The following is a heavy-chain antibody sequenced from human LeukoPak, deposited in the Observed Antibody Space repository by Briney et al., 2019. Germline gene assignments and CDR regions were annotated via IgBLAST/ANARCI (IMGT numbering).Heavy chain of an antibody. CDR3: ARSAQQLVNNWFDP. J-gene: IGHJ5*02. D-gene: IGHD6-13*01. CDR1: GGSFSGYY. V-gene: IGHV4-34*01. Sequence: PSETLSLTCAVYGGSFSGYYWSWIRQPPGKGLEWIGEINHSGSTNYNPSLKSRVTISVDTSKNQFSLKLSSVTAADTAVYYCARSAQQLVNNWFDPWGQGTLVTVSS. CDR2: INHSGST.